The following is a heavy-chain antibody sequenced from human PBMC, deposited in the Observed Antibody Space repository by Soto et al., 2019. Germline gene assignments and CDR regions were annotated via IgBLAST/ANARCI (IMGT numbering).Heavy chain of an antibody. J-gene: IGHJ6*02. V-gene: IGHV3-23*01. CDR2: ISGSGGDT. Sequence: DVQLLQSAGELVQPGGSLRLSCAASGFTFSSYGMSWVRRAPGKGLEWVSAISGSGGDTYYADSVRGRFTISRDSSKNILYLQMNSLSAEDTAIYYCAKESSNSAALYYYCYGMDVWGQGTTVTVSS. CDR3: AKESSNSAALYYYCYGMDV. D-gene: IGHD6-6*01. CDR1: GFTFSSYG.